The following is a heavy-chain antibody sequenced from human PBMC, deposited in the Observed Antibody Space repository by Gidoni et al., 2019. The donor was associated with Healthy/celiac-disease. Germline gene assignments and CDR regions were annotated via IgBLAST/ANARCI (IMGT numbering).Heavy chain of an antibody. J-gene: IGHJ4*02. CDR2: IKSKTDGGTT. CDR1: GFTFSHAW. CDR3: TTSYCGGDCYISY. V-gene: IGHV3-15*01. Sequence: EVHLVESGGGLVKPGGSLSLSCAASGFTFSHAWMSWVRQAPGKGLEWVGRIKSKTDGGTTDYAAPVKGRFTISRDDSKNTLYLQMNSLKTEDTAVYYCTTSYCGGDCYISYWGQGTLVTVSS. D-gene: IGHD2-21*02.